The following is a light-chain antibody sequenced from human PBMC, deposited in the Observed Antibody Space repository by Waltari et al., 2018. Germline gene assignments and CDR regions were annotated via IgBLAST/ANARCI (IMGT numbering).Light chain of an antibody. CDR2: DAS. CDR1: QSVGGN. J-gene: IGKJ5*01. CDR3: QQRRTWPSIT. V-gene: IGKV3-11*01. Sequence: EIVLTQSPATLSLSPGQRGTLSCRASQSVGGNLAWYQQKSGQAPRLLIYDASNRATGIPARFSGSGSGTDFTLTISSLEPEDFAVYYCQQRRTWPSITFGQGTRLDI.